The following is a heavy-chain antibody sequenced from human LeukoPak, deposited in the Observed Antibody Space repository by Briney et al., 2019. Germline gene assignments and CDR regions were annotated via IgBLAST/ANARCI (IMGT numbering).Heavy chain of an antibody. CDR1: GFTFSSYS. Sequence: GGSLRLSCAASGFTFSSYSMNWVRQAPGKGLEWVSYISSSSSTIYYADSVKGRFTISRDNAKNSLYLQMNSLRAEETAVYYCVTLSGGGYYYYYYMDVWGKGTTVTVSS. V-gene: IGHV3-48*01. CDR3: VTLSGGGYYYYYYMDV. J-gene: IGHJ6*03. D-gene: IGHD3-16*01. CDR2: ISSSSSTI.